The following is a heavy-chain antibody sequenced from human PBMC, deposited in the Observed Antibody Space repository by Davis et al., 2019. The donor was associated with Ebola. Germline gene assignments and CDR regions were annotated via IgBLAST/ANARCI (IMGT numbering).Heavy chain of an antibody. D-gene: IGHD6-6*01. CDR3: TSSYSSSSRSDY. CDR1: GYTFTSYG. J-gene: IGHJ4*02. CDR2: ISAYNGNT. Sequence: ASVRVSCKASGYTFTSYGISWLRQAPGQGLEWMGWISAYNGNTNYAQKLQGRVTMTTDTSTSTAYMELRSLRSDDTAVYYCTSSYSSSSRSDYWGQGTLVTVSS. V-gene: IGHV1-18*01.